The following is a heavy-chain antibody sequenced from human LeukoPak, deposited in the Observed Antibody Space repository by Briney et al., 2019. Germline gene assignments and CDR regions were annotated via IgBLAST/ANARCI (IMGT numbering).Heavy chain of an antibody. V-gene: IGHV3-30*02. Sequence: GGSLRLSCAASGFTFSSYGMHWVRQAPGKGLEWVAFIRYDGSNKYYADSVKGRFTISRDNSKNTLYLQMNSLRAEDTAVYYCAKDNGRFATVTTGNDFDYWGQGTLVTVSS. CDR2: IRYDGSNK. J-gene: IGHJ4*02. CDR3: AKDNGRFATVTTGNDFDY. CDR1: GFTFSSYG. D-gene: IGHD4-11*01.